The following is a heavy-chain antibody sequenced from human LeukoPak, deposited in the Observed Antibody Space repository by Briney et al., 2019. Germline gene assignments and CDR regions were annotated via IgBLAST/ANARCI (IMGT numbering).Heavy chain of an antibody. CDR1: GGSISSGGYY. V-gene: IGHV4-30-2*01. CDR2: IYHSGST. D-gene: IGHD3-16*02. CDR3: ASRVIKPNNWFDP. J-gene: IGHJ5*02. Sequence: PSETLSLTCTVSGGSISSGGYYWSWIRQPPGKGLEWIGYIYHSGSTYYNPSLKSRVTISVDRSKNQFSLKLSSVTAADTAVYYCASRVIKPNNWFDPWGQGTLVTVSS.